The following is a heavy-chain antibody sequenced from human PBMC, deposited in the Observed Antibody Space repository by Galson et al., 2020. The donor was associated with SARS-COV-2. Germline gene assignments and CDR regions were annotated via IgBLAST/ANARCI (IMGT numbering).Heavy chain of an antibody. V-gene: IGHV3-23*01. CDR2: ISGSGGST. J-gene: IGHJ6*02. D-gene: IGHD3-3*01. CDR1: GFTFSSYA. Sequence: TGGSLRLSCAASGFTFSSYAMSWVRQAPGKGLEWVSAISGSGGSTYYADSVKGRFTISRDNSKNTQYLQMNSLRAEDTAVYYCASSITIFGVAYYYGMDVWGQGTTVTVSS. CDR3: ASSITIFGVAYYYGMDV.